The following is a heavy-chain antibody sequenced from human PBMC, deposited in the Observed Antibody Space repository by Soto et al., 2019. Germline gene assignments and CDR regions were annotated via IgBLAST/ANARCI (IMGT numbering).Heavy chain of an antibody. CDR1: QDFLRIANW. CDR3: ARGFGRGHGDF. V-gene: IGHV5-10-1*01. J-gene: IGHJ4*02. D-gene: IGHD1-26*01. CDR2: IDPSDSYT. Sequence: AAFLKTSCQTPQDFLRIANWSVWLAQRRGKGLGWVVMIDPSDSYTTYNPSLKGHVVLSFNETTNTGLLQWTRLKASDAALYCCARGFGRGHGDFWGQGTLVTVSS.